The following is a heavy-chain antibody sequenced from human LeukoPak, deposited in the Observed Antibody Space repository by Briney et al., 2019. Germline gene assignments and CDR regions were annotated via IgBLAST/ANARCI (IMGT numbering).Heavy chain of an antibody. J-gene: IGHJ4*02. V-gene: IGHV1-69*13. CDR2: IIPIFGTA. Sequence: SVKVSCKASGGTFSSYAISWVRQAPGQGLEWMGGIIPIFGTANYAQKFQGRVTITADESTSTAYMELSSLRSEDTAVYYCARDLGVSFPWFGELDYWGQGTLVTVSS. CDR3: ARDLGVSFPWFGELDY. CDR1: GGTFSSYA. D-gene: IGHD3-10*01.